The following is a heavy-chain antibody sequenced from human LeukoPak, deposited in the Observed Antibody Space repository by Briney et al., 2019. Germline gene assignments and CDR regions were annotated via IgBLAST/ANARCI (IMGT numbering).Heavy chain of an antibody. CDR3: AKMARQYSYGRGYFDY. J-gene: IGHJ4*02. CDR1: GFTFEEYA. D-gene: IGHD5-18*01. V-gene: IGHV3-9*01. Sequence: PGGSLRLSCAASGFTFEEYAMHWVRQAPGKALEWVSGMSWNRGSIVYADSVRGRFTISRGNAKNSLYLQMTTLRAEDTALYYRAKMARQYSYGRGYFDYWGQGTLVTVSS. CDR2: MSWNRGSI.